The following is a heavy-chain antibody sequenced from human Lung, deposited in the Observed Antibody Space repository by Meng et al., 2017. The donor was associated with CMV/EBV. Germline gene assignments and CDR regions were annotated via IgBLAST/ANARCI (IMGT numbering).Heavy chain of an antibody. J-gene: IGHJ4*02. V-gene: IGHV1-2*02. D-gene: IGHD2-21*01. CDR1: GYTFTDYY. CDR2: INVYSGGT. Sequence: ASXXVSXKASGYTFTDYYLHWVRQAPGQGLEWMAWINVYSGGTNSAQKFQGRVALTRDTSIRTAYMELSSLRSDDTAVYYCARVYCGGDCSVDYWGQGMLVTVSS. CDR3: ARVYCGGDCSVDY.